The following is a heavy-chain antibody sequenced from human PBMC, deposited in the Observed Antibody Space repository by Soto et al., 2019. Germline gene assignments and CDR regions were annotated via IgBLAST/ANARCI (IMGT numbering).Heavy chain of an antibody. Sequence: SETLSLTCAVSGYSISSGYYWSWIRQPPGKGPEWIGTIYHSGTTYYNPSLKSRVTISIDTSKNQFSLNLTSLTATDTAVYFCARSLLSSSWFVAYWGQGXPVTVYS. CDR1: GYSISSGYY. V-gene: IGHV4-38-2*01. CDR2: IYHSGTT. J-gene: IGHJ4*02. CDR3: ARSLLSSSWFVAY. D-gene: IGHD6-13*01.